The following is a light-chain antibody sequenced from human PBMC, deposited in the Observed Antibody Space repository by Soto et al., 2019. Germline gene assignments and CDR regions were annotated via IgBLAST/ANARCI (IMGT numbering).Light chain of an antibody. CDR1: SSNIGNNY. CDR3: PSRDDTLGGPV. V-gene: IGLV1-47*02. CDR2: SDR. Sequence: QSVLTQPPSASGTPGQKVAISCSGNSSNIGNNYVYWYQQFPGMAPKLIIYSDRQRPPGVPDRFSGSKSGTSASLAIRGLRSEDEADYHCPSRDDTLGGPVFGGGTKVTVL. J-gene: IGLJ3*02.